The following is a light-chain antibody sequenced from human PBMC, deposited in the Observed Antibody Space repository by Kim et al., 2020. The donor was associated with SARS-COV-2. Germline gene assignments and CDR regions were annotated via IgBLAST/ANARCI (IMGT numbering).Light chain of an antibody. J-gene: IGKJ1*01. CDR1: QRISSS. CDR3: QQSYTFPRT. Sequence: DIQMTQSPSSLSASVGDRVTITCRTSQRISSSLNWYQQKPGTAPKLLIYAASGLQSGVPSRFSGSGSGTDFTLTINGLQPEDFATYFCQQSYTFPRTFGQGTTVGIK. CDR2: AAS. V-gene: IGKV1-39*01.